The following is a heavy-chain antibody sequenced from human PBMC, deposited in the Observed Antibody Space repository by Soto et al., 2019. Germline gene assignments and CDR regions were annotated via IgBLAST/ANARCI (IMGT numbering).Heavy chain of an antibody. J-gene: IGHJ6*02. Sequence: GSLRLSCAASGFTFGSYWMHWVRQAPGKGLLWVSRMNGDGSSTRYADSVKGRFTISRDNAKNTLYLQMNSLRAEDTAVYYCARDYGGNSGYYYDGMDVWGQGTTVTVSS. CDR3: ARDYGGNSGYYYDGMDV. CDR1: GFTFGSYW. CDR2: MNGDGSST. V-gene: IGHV3-74*01. D-gene: IGHD2-21*02.